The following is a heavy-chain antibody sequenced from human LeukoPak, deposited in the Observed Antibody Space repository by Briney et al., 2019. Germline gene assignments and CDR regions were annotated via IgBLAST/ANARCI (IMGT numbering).Heavy chain of an antibody. CDR3: AKDHHRWGSPYFDY. CDR2: IYHSGNT. V-gene: IGHV4-38-2*02. CDR1: GYSISSGYY. D-gene: IGHD7-27*01. J-gene: IGHJ4*02. Sequence: KSSETLSLTCAVSGYSISSGYYWGWIRQPPGKGLEWIGSIYHSGNTYYNPSLKSRVTISVDTSKNQFYLKLSSVTAADTAVYYCAKDHHRWGSPYFDYWGQGTLVTVSS.